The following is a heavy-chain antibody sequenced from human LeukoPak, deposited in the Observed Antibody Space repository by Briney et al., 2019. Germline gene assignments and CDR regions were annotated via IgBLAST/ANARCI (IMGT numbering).Heavy chain of an antibody. V-gene: IGHV1-18*04. CDR1: GYTFSGYY. J-gene: IGHJ4*02. Sequence: ASVKVSCKASGYTFSGYYMHWVRQAPGQGLEWMGWISAYNGNTNYAQKLQGRVTMTTDTSTSTAYMELRSLRSDDTAVYYCARVVGRYFDWLGKNYFDYWGQGTLVTVSS. CDR2: ISAYNGNT. CDR3: ARVVGRYFDWLGKNYFDY. D-gene: IGHD3-9*01.